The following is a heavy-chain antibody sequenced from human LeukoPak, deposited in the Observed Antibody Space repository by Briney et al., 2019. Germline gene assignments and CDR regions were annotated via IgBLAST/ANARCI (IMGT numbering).Heavy chain of an antibody. D-gene: IGHD6-6*01. CDR1: GFTFSDYY. Sequence: MPGGSLRLSCAASGFTFSDYYMSWIRQAPGKGLEWVSYISSSGSTIYYADSVKGRFTISRDNAKNSLYLQMNSLRAEDTAVYYCARAQYSLRIDAFDIWGQGTMVTVSS. J-gene: IGHJ3*02. CDR3: ARAQYSLRIDAFDI. CDR2: ISSSGSTI. V-gene: IGHV3-11*01.